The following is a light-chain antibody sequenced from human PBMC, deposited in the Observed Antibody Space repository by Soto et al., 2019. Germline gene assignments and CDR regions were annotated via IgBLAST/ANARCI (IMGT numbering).Light chain of an antibody. Sequence: AVQVTQSPSSLSASVGDRVTITCRASQAIRNDLGWYQQKPGKAPKLLIYAASTLQSGVPSRFSGSGFGTDFTLTISSLQPEDFATYYCLQDFNYFSFGQGHDWRLN. CDR1: QAIRND. J-gene: IGKJ5*01. V-gene: IGKV1-6*01. CDR3: LQDFNYFS. CDR2: AAS.